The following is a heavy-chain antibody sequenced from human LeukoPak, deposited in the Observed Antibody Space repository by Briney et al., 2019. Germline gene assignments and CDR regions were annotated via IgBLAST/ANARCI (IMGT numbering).Heavy chain of an antibody. D-gene: IGHD3-3*01. Sequence: GGSLRLSCAAPGFTFSSYGMHWVRQAPGKGLEWVAVISYDGSNKYYADSVKGRFTISRDNSKNTLYLQMNSLRAEDTAVYYCAKALDFWSGYSNYWGQGTLVTVSS. CDR3: AKALDFWSGYSNY. V-gene: IGHV3-30*18. J-gene: IGHJ4*02. CDR2: ISYDGSNK. CDR1: GFTFSSYG.